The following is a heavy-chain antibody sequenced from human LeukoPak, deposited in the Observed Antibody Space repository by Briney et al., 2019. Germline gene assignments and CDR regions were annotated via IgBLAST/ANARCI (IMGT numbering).Heavy chain of an antibody. CDR3: ARDRFLAYYYYMVV. V-gene: IGHV4-61*02. D-gene: IGHD3-3*01. Sequence: SQTLSLTCTVSGGSISSGSYYWSWIRQPAGKGLEWIGRIYTSGSTNYNPSLKRRVTISVDTSKNQFSLKLSSVTAADTAVYYCARDRFLAYYYYMVVWGKGTTVTVS. J-gene: IGHJ6*03. CDR1: GGSISSGSYY. CDR2: IYTSGST.